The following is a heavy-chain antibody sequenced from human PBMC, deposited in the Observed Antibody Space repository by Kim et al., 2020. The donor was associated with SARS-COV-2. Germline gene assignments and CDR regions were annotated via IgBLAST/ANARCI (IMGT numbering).Heavy chain of an antibody. D-gene: IGHD3-3*01. V-gene: IGHV3-23*01. CDR2: ISGSGGST. CDR1: GFTFSSYA. J-gene: IGHJ3*02. CDR3: AKSLQYYDFWSGYFDDAFDI. Sequence: GGSLRLSCAASGFTFSSYAMSWVRQAPGKGLEWVSAISGSGGSTYYADSVKGRFTISRDNSKNTLYLQMNSLRAEDTAVYYCAKSLQYYDFWSGYFDDAFDIWGQGTMVTVSS.